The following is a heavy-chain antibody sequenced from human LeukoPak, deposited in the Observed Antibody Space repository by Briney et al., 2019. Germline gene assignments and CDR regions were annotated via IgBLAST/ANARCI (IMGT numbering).Heavy chain of an antibody. V-gene: IGHV3-23*01. CDR2: ISGSGGST. CDR3: AKEHGYSYGFSY. Sequence: GGSLRVSCAASGFTFISYAMSWVRQAPGKGLEWVSAISGSGGSTYYEDSVKGRFTISRDNSKNTLYLQMNSLRAEDTAVYYCAKEHGYSYGFSYWGQGTLVTVSS. CDR1: GFTFISYA. J-gene: IGHJ4*02. D-gene: IGHD5-18*01.